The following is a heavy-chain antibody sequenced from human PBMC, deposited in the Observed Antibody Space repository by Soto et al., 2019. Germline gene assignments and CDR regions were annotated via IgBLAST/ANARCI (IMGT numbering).Heavy chain of an antibody. CDR3: ARHISNCRYYYYSMDG. Sequence: GESLKISCKGSGYTFTDYWIGWVRQLPGKGLEWMGIIYPGDSDTRYSPSFQGHVTITVDKSTNTAYLQWNTLRASDTAMYYCARHISNCRYYYYSMDGWGQGTTGIVAS. J-gene: IGHJ6*02. D-gene: IGHD4-4*01. V-gene: IGHV5-51*01. CDR2: IYPGDSDT. CDR1: GYTFTDYW.